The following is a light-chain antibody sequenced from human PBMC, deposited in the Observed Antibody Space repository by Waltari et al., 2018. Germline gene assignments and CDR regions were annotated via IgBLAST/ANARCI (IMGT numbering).Light chain of an antibody. CDR1: QSVSSY. Sequence: EIVLTQSPATLSLSPGERATLSCRASQSVSSYLAGYQQKPGQAPRLLIYDASSRATGIPARFSGSGSGTDFTLTISSLEPEDFAVYYCQQRSNWPRTFGQGTKVEI. J-gene: IGKJ1*01. CDR3: QQRSNWPRT. CDR2: DAS. V-gene: IGKV3-11*01.